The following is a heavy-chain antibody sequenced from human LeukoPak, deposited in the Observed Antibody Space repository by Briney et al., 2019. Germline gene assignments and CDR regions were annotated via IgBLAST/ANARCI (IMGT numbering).Heavy chain of an antibody. CDR1: GFTVSSNY. CDR2: IYSGGGT. D-gene: IGHD3-22*01. V-gene: IGHV3-66*04. CDR3: ARHDYDSSGYYGYYGMDV. Sequence: GWSLRLSCAASGFTVSSNYMSWVRQAPGKGLDWVSVIYSGGGTYYADSVKGRFTISRDNSKNTLYLQMNSLRAEDTAVYYCARHDYDSSGYYGYYGMDVWGQGTTVTVSS. J-gene: IGHJ6*02.